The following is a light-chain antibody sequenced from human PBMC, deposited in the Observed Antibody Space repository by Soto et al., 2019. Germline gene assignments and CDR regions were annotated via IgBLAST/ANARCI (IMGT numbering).Light chain of an antibody. V-gene: IGKV1-5*01. J-gene: IGKJ1*01. Sequence: DIQMTQAPSTLSASVGDRVTITCLASQTITRWLAWYQQKPGKAPKLLIYDASTLESGVPSRFSGSGSGTEFTLTISSLQPDDFGTYYCQQYSTSSPWTFGQGTKVEI. CDR3: QQYSTSSPWT. CDR2: DAS. CDR1: QTITRW.